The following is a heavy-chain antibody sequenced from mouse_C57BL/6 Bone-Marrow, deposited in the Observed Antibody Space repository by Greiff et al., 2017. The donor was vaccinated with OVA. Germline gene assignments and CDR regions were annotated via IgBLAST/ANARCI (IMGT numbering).Heavy chain of an antibody. CDR2: IDPNSGGT. CDR3: ARSITTVVAPGFAY. V-gene: IGHV1-72*01. CDR1: GYTFTSYW. Sequence: QVQLQQPGAELVKPGASVKLSCKASGYTFTSYWMHWVKQRPGRGLEWIGRIDPNSGGTKYNEKFKSKATLPVDKPSSTAYMQLSSLTSEDSAVEYCARSITTVVAPGFAYWGQGTLVTVSA. J-gene: IGHJ3*01. D-gene: IGHD1-1*01.